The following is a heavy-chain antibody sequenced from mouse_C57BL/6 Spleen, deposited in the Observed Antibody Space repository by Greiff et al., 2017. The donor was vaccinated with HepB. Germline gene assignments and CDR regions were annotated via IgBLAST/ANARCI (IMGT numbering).Heavy chain of an antibody. CDR2: IRNKANGYTT. V-gene: IGHV7-3*01. D-gene: IGHD1-1*01. Sequence: EVKLQESGGGLVQPGGSLSLSCAASGFTFTDYYMSWVRQPPGKALEWLGFIRNKANGYTTEYSASVKGRFTISRDNSQSILYLQMNALRAEDSATYYCARSPYYYGSSPYYAMDYWGQGTSVTVSS. CDR1: GFTFTDYY. CDR3: ARSPYYYGSSPYYAMDY. J-gene: IGHJ4*01.